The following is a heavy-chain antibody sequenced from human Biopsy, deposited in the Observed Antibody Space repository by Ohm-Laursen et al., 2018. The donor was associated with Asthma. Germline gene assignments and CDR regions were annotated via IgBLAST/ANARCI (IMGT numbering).Heavy chain of an antibody. J-gene: IGHJ4*02. CDR1: GFNFRTSG. CDR2: ISDDAINT. V-gene: IGHV3-30*18. D-gene: IGHD1-26*01. CDR3: AKMSEPSY. Sequence: SLRLSCTAFGFNFRTSGMHWVRQAPGKGLEWLAVISDDAINTYYADSVKGRFTLSRDNSENTLYLHMSSLRTDDTALYYCAKMSEPSYWGQGTWVTVSS.